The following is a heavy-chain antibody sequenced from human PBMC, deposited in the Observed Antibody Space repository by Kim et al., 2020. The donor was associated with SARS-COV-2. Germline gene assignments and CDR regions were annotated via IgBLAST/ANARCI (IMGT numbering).Heavy chain of an antibody. CDR3: AREGDNYFRRSLNWVDP. J-gene: IGHJ5*02. CDR1: GGSFSGYY. Sequence: SETLSLTCAVYGGSFSGYYWSWIRQPPGKGLEWIGEINHSGSTNYNPSHKSRVTSSVDTSKNQFSLPLSSGTAADTAVYYCAREGDNYFRRSLNWVDPWGQGTRVTVSS. CDR2: INHSGST. V-gene: IGHV4-34*01. D-gene: IGHD5-12*01.